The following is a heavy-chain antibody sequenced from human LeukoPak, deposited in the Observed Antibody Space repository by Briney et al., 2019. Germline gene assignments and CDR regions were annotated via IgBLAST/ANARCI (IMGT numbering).Heavy chain of an antibody. CDR1: GGSISSYY. CDR3: AISSGWYYFDY. D-gene: IGHD6-19*01. Sequence: SKTLSLTCTVSGGSISSYYWSWIRQPPGKGLEWIGYIYYSGSTNYNPSLKSRVTISVDTSKNQFSLKLSSVTAADTAVYYCAISSGWYYFDYWGQGTLVTVSS. CDR2: IYYSGST. V-gene: IGHV4-59*08. J-gene: IGHJ4*02.